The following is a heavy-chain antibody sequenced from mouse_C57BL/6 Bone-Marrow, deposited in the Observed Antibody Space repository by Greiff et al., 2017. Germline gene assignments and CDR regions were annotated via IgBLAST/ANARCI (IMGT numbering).Heavy chain of an antibody. J-gene: IGHJ2*01. CDR2: ISSGGSYT. D-gene: IGHD1-1*01. CDR1: GFTFSSYG. V-gene: IGHV5-6*01. Sequence: EVKLMESGGDLVKPGGSLKLSCAASGFTFSSYGMSWVRQTPDKRLEWVATISSGGSYTYYPDSVKGRFTISRDNAKNTLYLQMSSLKSEDTAMYYCARTVTTVEAYYFDYWGQGTTLTVSS. CDR3: ARTVTTVEAYYFDY.